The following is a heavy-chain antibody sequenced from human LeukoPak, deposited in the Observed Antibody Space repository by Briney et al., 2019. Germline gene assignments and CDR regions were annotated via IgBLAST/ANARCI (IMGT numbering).Heavy chain of an antibody. Sequence: PGGSLRLSCAASGFTFSNAWMSWVRQAPGKGLEWVSSISSSSSYIYYADSVKGRFTISRDNAKISLYLQMNSLRAEDTAVYYCARAPGYCRGGSCYSGAFDIWGQGTMVTVSS. CDR1: GFTFSNAW. V-gene: IGHV3-21*01. CDR3: ARAPGYCRGGSCYSGAFDI. CDR2: ISSSSSYI. D-gene: IGHD2-15*01. J-gene: IGHJ3*02.